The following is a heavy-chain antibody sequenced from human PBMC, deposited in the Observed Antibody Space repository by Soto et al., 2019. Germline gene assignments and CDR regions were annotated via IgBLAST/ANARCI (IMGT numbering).Heavy chain of an antibody. CDR3: ARWAAGFDY. CDR2: IIPSINSV. CDR1: GGTFSTYT. D-gene: IGHD6-13*01. Sequence: GASVKVSCKASGGTFSTYTISWVRQAPGQGLEWMGRIIPSINSVNYAQKFQGRVTITRDKTTSTAYMELSSLRSEDTAVYYCARWAAGFDYWGQGTLVTVSS. V-gene: IGHV1-69*08. J-gene: IGHJ4*02.